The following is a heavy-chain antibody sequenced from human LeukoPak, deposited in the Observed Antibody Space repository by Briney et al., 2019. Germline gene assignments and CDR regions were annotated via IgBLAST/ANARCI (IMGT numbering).Heavy chain of an antibody. J-gene: IGHJ4*02. CDR2: INSDGNST. D-gene: IGHD6-6*01. V-gene: IGHV3-74*01. CDR3: ALVRDY. Sequence: GGSLRLSFAAPGFTFSTYWMHWVRQAPGKGLVWVSRINSDGNSTRYADSVKGRFTISRDNAKNTLYLQMNSLRAEDTAVYYCALVRDYWGQGTLVTVSS. CDR1: GFTFSTYW.